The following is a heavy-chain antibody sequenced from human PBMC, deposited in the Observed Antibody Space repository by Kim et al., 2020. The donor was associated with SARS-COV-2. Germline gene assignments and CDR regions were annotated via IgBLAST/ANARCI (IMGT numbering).Heavy chain of an antibody. CDR3: ARGQEMLDF. CDR2: GRT. J-gene: IGHJ4*02. Sequence: GRTNYNPSLRTRVTISTDTSKTQFSLKVTSVRAADTAVYYCARGQEMLDFWGQGTLVTVSS. V-gene: IGHV4-59*09.